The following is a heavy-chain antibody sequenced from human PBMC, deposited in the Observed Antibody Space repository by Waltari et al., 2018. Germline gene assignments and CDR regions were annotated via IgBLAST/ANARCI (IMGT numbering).Heavy chain of an antibody. V-gene: IGHV3-23*01. CDR1: TFTFSNYA. Sequence: EVQVLESGGLLVQPGGSLRLSCAASTFTFSNYAMTWVRQAPGKGLEYISSISGGGGVTVYANSVKDRFTISRDNSKSTLYLQMNSLRGEDTATYYCAKDPNGDYIGTFDTWGQGTMVTVSP. J-gene: IGHJ3*02. D-gene: IGHD2-8*01. CDR3: AKDPNGDYIGTFDT. CDR2: ISGGGGVT.